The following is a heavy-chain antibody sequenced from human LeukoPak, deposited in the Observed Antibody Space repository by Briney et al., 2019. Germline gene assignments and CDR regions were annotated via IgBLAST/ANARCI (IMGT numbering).Heavy chain of an antibody. Sequence: SETLSLTCAVYGGSFSGYYWSWIRQPPGKGLEWIGEINHSGSTNYNPSLKSRVTISVDTSKNQFSLKLSSVTAADTAVYYCARGSRGYIYYGGQGTLVTVSS. CDR1: GGSFSGYY. D-gene: IGHD5-18*01. CDR2: INHSGST. CDR3: ARGSRGYIYY. V-gene: IGHV4-34*01. J-gene: IGHJ4*02.